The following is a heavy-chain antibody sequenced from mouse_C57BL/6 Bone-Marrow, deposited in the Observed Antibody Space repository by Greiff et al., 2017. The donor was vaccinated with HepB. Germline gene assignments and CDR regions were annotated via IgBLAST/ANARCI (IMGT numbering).Heavy chain of an antibody. CDR2: IYPRSGNT. CDR1: GYTFTSYG. D-gene: IGHD1-1*01. V-gene: IGHV1-81*01. J-gene: IGHJ1*03. Sequence: QVQLKQSGAELARPGASVKLSCKASGYTFTSYGISWVKQRTGQGLEWIGEIYPRSGNTYYNEKFKGKATLTADKSSSTAYMELRSLTSEDSAVYFCATSLYYGSSYRWYFDVWGTGTTVTVSS. CDR3: ATSLYYGSSYRWYFDV.